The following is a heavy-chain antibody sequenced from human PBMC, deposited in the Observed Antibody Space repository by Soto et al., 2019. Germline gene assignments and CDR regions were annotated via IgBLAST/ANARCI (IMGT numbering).Heavy chain of an antibody. V-gene: IGHV1-69*01. CDR1: GVSFNNNG. D-gene: IGHD3-10*01. CDR2: VSPPFRTP. Sequence: QVQLVQSGAEVKKLGSSVKVSCKTSGVSFNNNGIGWVRQAPGHGLEWMGGVSPPFRTPNYARKFQGRISITADASTGTVNMELSSMTSEDTAQYYCARVLYYGSGSYSPYGMDVWGQGTTVTVSS. CDR3: ARVLYYGSGSYSPYGMDV. J-gene: IGHJ6*02.